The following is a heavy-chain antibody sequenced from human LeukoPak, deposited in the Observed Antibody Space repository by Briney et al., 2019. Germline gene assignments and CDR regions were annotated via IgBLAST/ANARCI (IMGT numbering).Heavy chain of an antibody. CDR2: IKQDGSEK. Sequence: GGSLRLSCAGSGFTFNSYWMSWVRQAPGKGLEWVANIKQDGSEKDYLDSVKGRFTISRDNTKNSLYLQMNSLRAEDAAVYYCTRDRESGSVVHYYYYMDVWGKGTTVTVSS. CDR3: TRDRESGSVVHYYYYMDV. J-gene: IGHJ6*03. CDR1: GFTFNSYW. D-gene: IGHD1-26*01. V-gene: IGHV3-7*01.